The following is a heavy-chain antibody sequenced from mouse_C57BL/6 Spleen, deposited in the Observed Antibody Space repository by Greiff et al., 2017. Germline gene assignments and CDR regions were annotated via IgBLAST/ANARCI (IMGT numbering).Heavy chain of an antibody. D-gene: IGHD3-1*01. CDR1: GYTFTSYW. CDR3: AREWGRDWYFDG. J-gene: IGHJ1*03. CDR2: IYPGSGST. Sequence: QVQLQQPGAELVKPGASVKMSCKASGYTFTSYWITWVKQRPGQGLEWIGDIYPGSGSTYYNEKFKSKATLTVDTSSSTAYMQLSSLTSEDSAVDYCAREWGRDWYFDGWGTGTTVTVAA. V-gene: IGHV1-55*01.